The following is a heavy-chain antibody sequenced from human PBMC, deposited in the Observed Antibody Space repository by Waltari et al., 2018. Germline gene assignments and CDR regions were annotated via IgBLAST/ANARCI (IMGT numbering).Heavy chain of an antibody. V-gene: IGHV4-59*08. CDR1: GGSISSYY. D-gene: IGHD3-9*01. CDR3: ARQYYDILTGYYTHFDY. J-gene: IGHJ4*02. CDR2: IYYSGST. Sequence: QVQLQESGPGLVKPSETLSLTCTVSGGSISSYYWSWIRQPPGKGLEWIGYIYYSGSTNYNPSLKSRVTISVDTSKNQFSLKLSSVTAADTAVYYCARQYYDILTGYYTHFDYWGQGTLVTVSS.